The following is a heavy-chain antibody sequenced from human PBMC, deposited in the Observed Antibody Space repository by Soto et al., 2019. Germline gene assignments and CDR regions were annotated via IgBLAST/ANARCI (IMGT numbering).Heavy chain of an antibody. J-gene: IGHJ4*02. D-gene: IGHD1-26*01. V-gene: IGHV3-30-3*01. CDR1: GLTFSSSS. CDR2: ISENGDRQ. Sequence: QVQLVQSGGGVVQTGNSLRLSCTVSGLTFSSSSVHWVRQAPGKGLEWVAVISENGDRQYSTDSVRGRFLVSRDTFNNTIYLQMNRLRAEDTGEYFCARRLPPSVSALGYWGQGALVTVSS. CDR3: ARRLPPSVSALGY.